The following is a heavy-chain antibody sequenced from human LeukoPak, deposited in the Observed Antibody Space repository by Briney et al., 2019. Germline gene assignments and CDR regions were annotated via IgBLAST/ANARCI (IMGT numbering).Heavy chain of an antibody. CDR2: ISSSSSYI. Sequence: PGGSLRLSCTASRFTFSTYTMNCVRQAPGQGLEWVSSISSSSSYIYYADSVKGRFTISRDNAKNSLYLQMNTLRAEDTAVYYCARDRTTVTTFDYWGQGTLVTVSS. V-gene: IGHV3-21*01. J-gene: IGHJ4*02. CDR1: RFTFSTYT. CDR3: ARDRTTVTTFDY. D-gene: IGHD4-17*01.